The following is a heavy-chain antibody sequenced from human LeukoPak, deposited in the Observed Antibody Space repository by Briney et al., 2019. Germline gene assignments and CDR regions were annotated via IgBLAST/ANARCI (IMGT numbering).Heavy chain of an antibody. J-gene: IGHJ4*02. Sequence: SETLSLTCTVSGGSISSYYLSWIRQPPGKGLEWIGYIYYSGSTNYNPSLKSRVTISVDTSKNQFSLKLSSVTAADTAVYYCARTSGYYDYFDYWGQGTLVTVSS. CDR3: ARTSGYYDYFDY. D-gene: IGHD3-3*01. CDR2: IYYSGST. CDR1: GGSISSYY. V-gene: IGHV4-59*01.